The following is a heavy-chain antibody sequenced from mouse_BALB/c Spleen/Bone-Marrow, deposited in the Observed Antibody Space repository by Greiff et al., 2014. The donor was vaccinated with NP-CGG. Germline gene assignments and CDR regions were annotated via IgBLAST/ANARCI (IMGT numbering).Heavy chain of an antibody. CDR1: GFTFSSYA. Sequence: EVKLVESGGGLVKPGGSLKLSCAASGFTFSSYAMSWVRQTPEKRLEWVASISSGGSTYYPDSVKGRFTISRDNAGNILYLQMSSLRSEDTAMYYCAREMVTGFAYWGQGTLVTVSA. V-gene: IGHV5-6-5*01. J-gene: IGHJ3*01. CDR3: AREMVTGFAY. D-gene: IGHD2-2*01. CDR2: ISSGGST.